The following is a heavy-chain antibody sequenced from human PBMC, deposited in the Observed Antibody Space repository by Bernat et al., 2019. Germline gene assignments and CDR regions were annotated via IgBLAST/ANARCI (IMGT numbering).Heavy chain of an antibody. V-gene: IGHV3-13*04. CDR3: ARMGDHDAFDI. Sequence: EVQLVESGGGLVQPGGSLRLSYAASGFTFSSYDMHWVRQATGKGLEWVSAIGTAGDTYYPGSVKGRFTISRENAKNSLYLQMNSLRAGDTAVYYCARMGDHDAFDIWGQGTMVTVSS. CDR1: GFTFSSYD. D-gene: IGHD2-21*02. J-gene: IGHJ3*02. CDR2: IGTAGDT.